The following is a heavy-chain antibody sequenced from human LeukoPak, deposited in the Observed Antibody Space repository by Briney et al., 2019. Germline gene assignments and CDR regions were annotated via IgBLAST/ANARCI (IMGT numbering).Heavy chain of an antibody. J-gene: IGHJ4*02. CDR1: GDSVSNNSAA. CDR3: ARDSRTFYSSGCYYY. Sequence: SPTLSLTFAISGDSVSNNSAAWNWLRQSPSRGLEWLGSTYYRSKWYNDNAVSGKSRITNNPDTAKNQFSLQLNSVTPEDTAVYYCARDSRTFYSSGCYYYWGEGTLVTVSS. CDR2: TYYRSKWYN. D-gene: IGHD6-19*01. V-gene: IGHV6-1*01.